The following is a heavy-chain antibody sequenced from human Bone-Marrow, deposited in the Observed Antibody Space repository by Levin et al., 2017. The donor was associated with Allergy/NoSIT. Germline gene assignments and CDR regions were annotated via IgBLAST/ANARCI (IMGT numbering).Heavy chain of an antibody. CDR1: GYTFTSYA. D-gene: IGHD3-3*01. Sequence: GASVKVSCKTSGYTFTSYAVNWVRQAPGQGLEWMGWINTDTGNPTLAQGFTRRFVFSLDTSVSTAYLQISSLKAEDTAVYYCARGGLLEWLSFGSSHFYYMDVWGKGTTVTVSS. J-gene: IGHJ6*03. V-gene: IGHV7-4-1*02. CDR3: ARGGLLEWLSFGSSHFYYMDV. CDR2: INTDTGNP.